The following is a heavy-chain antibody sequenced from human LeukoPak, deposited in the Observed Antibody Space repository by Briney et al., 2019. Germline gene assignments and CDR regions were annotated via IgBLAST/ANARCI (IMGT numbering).Heavy chain of an antibody. CDR1: GFTFSSYW. D-gene: IGHD3-22*01. Sequence: PGGSLRLSCAASGFTFSSYWMHWVRQAPGKGLVWVSRINSDGSYTSYADSVKGRFTIPRDNAKNTLFLQMNSLRAEDTAVYYCARGSDYYDSSGYYYVDYWGQGTLVTVSS. CDR3: ARGSDYYDSSGYYYVDY. CDR2: INSDGSYT. J-gene: IGHJ4*02. V-gene: IGHV3-74*01.